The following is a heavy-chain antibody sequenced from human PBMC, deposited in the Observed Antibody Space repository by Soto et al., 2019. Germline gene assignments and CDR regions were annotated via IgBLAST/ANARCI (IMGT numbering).Heavy chain of an antibody. Sequence: ASVKVSCKASGYTFTKYALHWVRQAPGQRLEWMGWINAGNGNTKYSQKFQGRVTITRDTSASTSYMQLSSLRSEDTAVYYCARGEGYCSGGTCYRRFDPWGQGTLVTVSS. V-gene: IGHV1-3*01. CDR1: GYTFTKYA. D-gene: IGHD2-15*01. J-gene: IGHJ5*02. CDR2: INAGNGNT. CDR3: ARGEGYCSGGTCYRRFDP.